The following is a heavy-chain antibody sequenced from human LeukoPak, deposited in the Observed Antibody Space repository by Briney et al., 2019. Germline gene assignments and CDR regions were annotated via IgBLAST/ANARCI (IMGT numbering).Heavy chain of an antibody. CDR2: ISSNGGST. D-gene: IGHD3-10*01. V-gene: IGHV3-64*01. CDR1: GFSFRSYA. J-gene: IGHJ3*02. Sequence: GGSLRLSCAASGFSFRSYAMHWVRQAPGKGLEYVSAISSNGGSTYYANSVKGRFTISRDNSKKTLYLQMGCLRTEDMAMYHCARVGDSDAFDIWGQGAMVTVSS. CDR3: ARVGDSDAFDI.